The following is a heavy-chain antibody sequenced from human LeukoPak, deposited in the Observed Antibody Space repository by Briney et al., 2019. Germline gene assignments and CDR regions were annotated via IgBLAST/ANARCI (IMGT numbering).Heavy chain of an antibody. J-gene: IGHJ4*02. CDR2: ISSSGSTI. Sequence: GGSLRLSCAASGFTLSSYEMNCVRLAPGKGLEWVSYISSSGSTIYYADSVKGRFTISRDNAKNSLYLQMNSLRAEDTAVYYCARDDSYGLDYWGQGTRVTVSS. V-gene: IGHV3-48*03. CDR3: ARDDSYGLDY. D-gene: IGHD5-18*01. CDR1: GFTLSSYE.